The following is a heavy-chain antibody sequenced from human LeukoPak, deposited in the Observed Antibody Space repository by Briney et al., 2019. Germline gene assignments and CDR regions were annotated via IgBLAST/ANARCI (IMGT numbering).Heavy chain of an antibody. J-gene: IGHJ5*02. V-gene: IGHV1-69*10. Sequence: GASVTVSCTASGGTLISNAISWVRQAPGQRPEWMGDVTPILGIANYAPKFQGRVTLIADKSTNTAYMELSSLRSEDTAIYYCARETYFYDSSGFSYIDWFDPWGQGTLVTVSS. CDR2: VTPILGIA. CDR1: GGTLISNA. D-gene: IGHD3-22*01. CDR3: ARETYFYDSSGFSYIDWFDP.